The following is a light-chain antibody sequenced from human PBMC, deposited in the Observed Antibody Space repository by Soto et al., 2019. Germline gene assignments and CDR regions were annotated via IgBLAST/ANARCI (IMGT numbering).Light chain of an antibody. V-gene: IGKV3-20*01. Sequence: IVLTQSPGTLSLSPWERATLSCRASPSVSGSNLAWYQQKPGQAPRLVIYGASSRATGIPDRFSGSGSGTDFTLTISRLEPEDFAVYYCQQYGSSGTFGQGTKVDIK. CDR3: QQYGSSGT. J-gene: IGKJ1*01. CDR2: GAS. CDR1: PSVSGSN.